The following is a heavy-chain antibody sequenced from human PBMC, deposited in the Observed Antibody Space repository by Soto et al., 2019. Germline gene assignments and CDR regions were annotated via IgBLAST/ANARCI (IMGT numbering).Heavy chain of an antibody. CDR2: IIPIFGTA. V-gene: IGHV1-69*13. J-gene: IGHJ4*02. CDR3: ARDSSGPDGSRHFDY. D-gene: IGHD6-19*01. CDR1: GGTFSSYA. Sequence: SVKVSCKASGGTFSSYAISWVRQAPGQGLEWMGGIIPIFGTANYAQKFQGRVTITADESTSTAYMELSSLRSEDTAVYYCARDSSGPDGSRHFDYWGQGTLVTVSS.